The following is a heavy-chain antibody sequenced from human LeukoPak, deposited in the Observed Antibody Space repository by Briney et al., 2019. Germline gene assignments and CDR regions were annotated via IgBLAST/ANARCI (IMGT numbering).Heavy chain of an antibody. J-gene: IGHJ3*02. CDR2: INHSGST. CDR3: DRGIGLDYSSSCFASDI. D-gene: IGHD6-6*01. CDR1: GGSFSGYY. V-gene: IGHV4-34*01. Sequence: SETLSLTCAVYGGSFSGYYWSWIRQPPGKGLEWIGEINHSGSTNYNPSLKSRVTISIDTSKRQLSLKLRSVTVADRAIYCCDRGIGLDYSSSCFASDIWGPGTLVIVSS.